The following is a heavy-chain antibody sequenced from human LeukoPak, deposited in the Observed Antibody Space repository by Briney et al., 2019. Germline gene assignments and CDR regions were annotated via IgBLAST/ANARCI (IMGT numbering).Heavy chain of an antibody. Sequence: GGSPRLSCAASGFTVSSNYMSWVRQAPGKGLEWVSVIYSGGSTYYADSVKGRFTISRDNSKNTLYLQMNSLRAEDTAVYYCARVLWPAFFDYWGQGTLVTVSS. J-gene: IGHJ4*02. CDR1: GFTVSSNY. CDR2: IYSGGST. CDR3: ARVLWPAFFDY. V-gene: IGHV3-66*01.